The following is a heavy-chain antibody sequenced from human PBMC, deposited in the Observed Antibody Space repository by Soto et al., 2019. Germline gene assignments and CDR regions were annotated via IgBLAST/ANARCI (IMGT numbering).Heavy chain of an antibody. CDR3: ARGGVLRFLEWFPAHFDY. CDR1: GGTFSSYA. V-gene: IGHV1-69*13. CDR2: IIPIFGTA. D-gene: IGHD3-3*01. Sequence: GASVKVSCKASGGTFSSYAISWVRQAPGQGLEWMGGIIPIFGTANYAQKFQGRVTITADESTSTAYMELSSLRSEDTAVYYCARGGVLRFLEWFPAHFDYWGQGTLVTVSS. J-gene: IGHJ4*02.